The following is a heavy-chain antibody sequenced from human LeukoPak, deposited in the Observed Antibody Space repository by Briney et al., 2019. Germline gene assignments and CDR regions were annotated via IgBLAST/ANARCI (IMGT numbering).Heavy chain of an antibody. Sequence: GGSLRLSCAASGFLFSSYALHWVRQAPGKGLEWVAVISVDGSNEYYADSVKGRFSISRDNSKNTLYLQMNSLRAEDTAVYFCTRVGPCSGASCPMAYWGQGTLVTVSS. J-gene: IGHJ4*02. CDR1: GFLFSSYA. V-gene: IGHV3-30*04. CDR3: TRVGPCSGASCPMAY. D-gene: IGHD2-15*01. CDR2: ISVDGSNE.